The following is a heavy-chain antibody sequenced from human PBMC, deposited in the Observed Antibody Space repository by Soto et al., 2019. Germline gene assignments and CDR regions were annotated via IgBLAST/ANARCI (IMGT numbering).Heavy chain of an antibody. V-gene: IGHV4-30-2*06. CDR3: ARAEYHAYFDF. Sequence: QVQLQESGPGLVKPSQTLSLTCAVSGVSINTGGYSWNWIRQSPGKALEWMGHIYQSGSTYYKPSRKGRITISVDMSNNDFSPDVTSVTPAVTAVYFCARAEYHAYFDFWGQGALVTVSS. CDR2: IYQSGST. D-gene: IGHD2-2*01. J-gene: IGHJ4*02. CDR1: GVSINTGGYS.